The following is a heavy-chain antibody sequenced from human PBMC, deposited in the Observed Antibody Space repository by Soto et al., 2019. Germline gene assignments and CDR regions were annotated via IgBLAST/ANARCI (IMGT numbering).Heavy chain of an antibody. D-gene: IGHD3-9*01. J-gene: IGHJ5*02. CDR1: GGTFSSYA. Sequence: SVKVSCKASGGTFSSYAISWVRQAPGQGLEWMGGIIPIFGTANYAQKFQGRVTITADASTSTAYMELSSLRSDDTAVYYCARRNTGYGFWFDPWGQGTLVTVSS. CDR2: IIPIFGTA. CDR3: ARRNTGYGFWFDP. V-gene: IGHV1-69*13.